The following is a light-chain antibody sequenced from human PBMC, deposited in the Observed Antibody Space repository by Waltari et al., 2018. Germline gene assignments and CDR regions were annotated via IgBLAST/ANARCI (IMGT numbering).Light chain of an antibody. CDR1: TLPKKY. J-gene: IGLJ3*02. CDR3: YSTLGSDNHGAV. Sequence: SSELTQPPSVSVSPGQTARIPCSGDTLPKKYVYWYHQKSARAPVLVIYEDNKRPSGMSGRFSGSSVGTMAALTISGAQVEDEGDYYCYSTLGSDNHGAVFGGGTTLTVL. CDR2: EDN. V-gene: IGLV3-10*01.